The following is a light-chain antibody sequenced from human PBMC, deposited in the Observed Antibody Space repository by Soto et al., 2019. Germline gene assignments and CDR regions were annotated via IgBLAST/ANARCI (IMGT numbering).Light chain of an antibody. V-gene: IGLV2-8*01. J-gene: IGLJ2*01. CDR1: SSDIGGYNF. CDR3: SSYADTNNLV. Sequence: QSALTQPPSASGSPGQSVTISCTGTSSDIGGYNFVSWYQQHPGKAPKLMIDEVNKRPSGVPDRFSGSKSGNTASLTVSGLQAEDEADYYCSSYADTNNLVFGGGTKVTFL. CDR2: EVN.